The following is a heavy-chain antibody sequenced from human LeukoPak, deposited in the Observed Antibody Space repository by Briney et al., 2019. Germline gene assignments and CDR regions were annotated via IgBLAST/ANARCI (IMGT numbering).Heavy chain of an antibody. D-gene: IGHD3-22*01. CDR2: LSGSGGNT. V-gene: IGHV3-23*01. Sequence: QPGGSLRLSCAASGFTFSSYAMSWVRQAPGKGLEWVSTLSGSGGNTYYADSVKGRVTISRDNSENTLYLQMNSLRAEDTAVYRCAKGSYYYDSADYFDYWGQGTLVTVSS. CDR1: GFTFSSYA. J-gene: IGHJ4*02. CDR3: AKGSYYYDSADYFDY.